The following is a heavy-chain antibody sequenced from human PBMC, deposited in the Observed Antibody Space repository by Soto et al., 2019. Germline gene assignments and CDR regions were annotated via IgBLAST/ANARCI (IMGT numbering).Heavy chain of an antibody. J-gene: IGHJ6*02. CDR1: GFTVSTYY. Sequence: EVQLVESGGGLVQPGGSLRLSCAASGFTVSTYYMTWVRQAPGKGLEWVSVMFYGGSTYYADSVKGRFTISRDDSKNTLYLQMNSLRAEDTAVYYCATTGMGVTLYYYYHGMDVWGQGTTVTVSS. D-gene: IGHD1-26*01. CDR2: MFYGGST. CDR3: ATTGMGVTLYYYYHGMDV. V-gene: IGHV3-66*01.